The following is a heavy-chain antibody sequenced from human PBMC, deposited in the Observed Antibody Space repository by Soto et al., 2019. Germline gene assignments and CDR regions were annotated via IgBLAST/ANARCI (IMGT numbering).Heavy chain of an antibody. V-gene: IGHV4-30-4*08. CDR1: GGSISNCAYY. CDR2: IYYSGST. J-gene: IGHJ4*02. D-gene: IGHD3-22*01. CDR3: ARGPIDSSGFPAGYFDY. Sequence: SETLSLTCTVSGGSISNCAYYWSLIRQPPGKGLEWIGYIYYSGSTYYNPSLKSRVTISVDTSKNQFSLKLSSVTAADTAVYYCARGPIDSSGFPAGYFDYWGQGTLVTVS.